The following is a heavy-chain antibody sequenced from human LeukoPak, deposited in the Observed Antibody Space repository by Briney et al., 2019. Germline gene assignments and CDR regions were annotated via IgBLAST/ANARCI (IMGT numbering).Heavy chain of an antibody. CDR1: GFTFSSYS. Sequence: GGSLRLSCAASGFTFSSYSMNWVRQAPGKGLEWVSYISSSSSTIYYADSVKGRFTISRDNAKNSLYLQMNSLRAEDTAVYYCARDYCSGGSCYRADWFDPWGQGTLVTVSS. D-gene: IGHD2-15*01. J-gene: IGHJ5*02. V-gene: IGHV3-48*04. CDR2: ISSSSSTI. CDR3: ARDYCSGGSCYRADWFDP.